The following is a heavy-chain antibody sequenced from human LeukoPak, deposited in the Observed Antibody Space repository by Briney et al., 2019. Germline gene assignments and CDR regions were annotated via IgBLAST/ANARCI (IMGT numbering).Heavy chain of an antibody. Sequence: ASVKVSCKASGYTFTSYDINWVRQATGQGLEWMGWMNPNSGNTGYAQKFQRRATMTRNTSISTAYMELSSLRSEDTAVYYCARVPDSIRWSHFDYWGQGTVVTVSS. CDR3: ARVPDSIRWSHFDY. J-gene: IGHJ4*02. CDR2: MNPNSGNT. V-gene: IGHV1-8*01. D-gene: IGHD6-19*01. CDR1: GYTFTSYD.